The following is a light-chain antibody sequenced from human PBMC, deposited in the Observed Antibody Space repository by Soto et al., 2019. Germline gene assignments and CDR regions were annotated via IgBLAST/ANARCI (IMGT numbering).Light chain of an antibody. CDR1: QSINTK. CDR2: DAS. Sequence: EIVMTQSPATLSVSPGEGATFSCRASQSINTKIAWYQLKPGQALRLVIYDASIRATGIPARFSGSGSGTEFSLTINSLQSEDFAVYYCQQYNSWPPITFGQGTRLEIK. V-gene: IGKV3-15*01. J-gene: IGKJ5*01. CDR3: QQYNSWPPIT.